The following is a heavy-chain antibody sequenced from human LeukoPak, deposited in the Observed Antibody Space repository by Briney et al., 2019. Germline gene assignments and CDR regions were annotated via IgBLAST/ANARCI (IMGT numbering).Heavy chain of an antibody. V-gene: IGHV1-18*01. D-gene: IGHD1-7*01. CDR1: GYTFTSYG. Sequence: ASVKVSCKASGYTFTSYGISWVRQAPGQGLEWMGWISGYNGDTKYAQKFQGRVTITRDTSMSTAYMELSSLRSEDTAMYYCARGLTETTRGFDPWGQGTLVTVSS. J-gene: IGHJ5*02. CDR3: ARGLTETTRGFDP. CDR2: ISGYNGDT.